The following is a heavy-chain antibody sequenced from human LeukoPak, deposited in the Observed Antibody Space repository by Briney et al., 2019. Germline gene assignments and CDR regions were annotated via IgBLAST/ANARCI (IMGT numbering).Heavy chain of an antibody. V-gene: IGHV3-30*02. Sequence: SVKGRFTISRDNSKNTLTLQMNSLRTEDTAVYYCAKDPRIEAAAPDYWGQGTLVTVSS. J-gene: IGHJ4*02. CDR3: AKDPRIEAAAPDY. D-gene: IGHD6-13*01.